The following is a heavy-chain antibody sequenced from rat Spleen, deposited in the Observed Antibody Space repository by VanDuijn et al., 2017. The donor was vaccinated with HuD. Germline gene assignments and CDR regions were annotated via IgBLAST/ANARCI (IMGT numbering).Heavy chain of an antibody. CDR3: TTGRGRGTVMDA. CDR2: ISYGDSSGHSGT. CDR1: GFTFSDYG. D-gene: IGHD1-11*01. J-gene: IGHJ4*01. V-gene: IGHV5-29*01. Sequence: EVQLVESGGGLVQPGRSLKLSCAASGFTFSDYGVAWVRQAPTTGLEWVATISYGDSSGHSGTYYRDSVRGRFTISRDNAKSTLYLQMNSLRSEDTATYYCTTGRGRGTVMDAWGQGASVTVSS.